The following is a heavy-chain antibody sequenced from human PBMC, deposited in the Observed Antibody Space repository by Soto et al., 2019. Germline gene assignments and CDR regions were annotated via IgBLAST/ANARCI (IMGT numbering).Heavy chain of an antibody. V-gene: IGHV3-7*03. J-gene: IGHJ6*02. CDR3: ARDQLILPAHDFFYGSDV. Sequence: GGSLRLSCEVSGFTLSMYAMTGVRQAPGKGLEWVAKIPQEGSDGHYVDSVKGRFTISRDNAKNSVYLQMNSLRAEDTAVYYCARDQLILPAHDFFYGSDVWGQGAKVTVSS. D-gene: IGHD2-21*02. CDR1: GFTLSMYA. CDR2: IPQEGSDG.